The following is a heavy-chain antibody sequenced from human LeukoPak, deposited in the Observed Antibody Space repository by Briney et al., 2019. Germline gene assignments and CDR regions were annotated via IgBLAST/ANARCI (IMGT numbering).Heavy chain of an antibody. CDR3: ARRSWKRYCSSTSCYGGVGYYYYMDV. V-gene: IGHV3-48*04. CDR1: GFTFSSYS. J-gene: IGHJ6*03. D-gene: IGHD2-2*01. Sequence: GGSLRLSCAASGFTFSSYSMNWVRQAPGKGLEWVSYISSSSSTIYYADYVEGRVTISRDNAKNSLYLQMNSLRAEDTAVYCCARRSWKRYCSSTSCYGGVGYYYYMDVWGKGTTVTVSS. CDR2: ISSSSSTI.